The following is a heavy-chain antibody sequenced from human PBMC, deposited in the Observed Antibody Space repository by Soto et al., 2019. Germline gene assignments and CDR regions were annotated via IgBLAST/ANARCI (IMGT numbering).Heavy chain of an antibody. Sequence: QMQLVQSGAEVRMPGSSVKVSCKASGGTFSTYSINWVRQAPGQGLEWMGGIIPLFGTTNYAQKYKGRVTITAGESTSTADMELSSLSAEDAAVYYCARGATHGSSWYFWFDPWGQGTLVTVSS. CDR1: GGTFSTYS. CDR2: IIPLFGTT. CDR3: ARGATHGSSWYFWFDP. V-gene: IGHV1-69*01. D-gene: IGHD6-13*01. J-gene: IGHJ5*02.